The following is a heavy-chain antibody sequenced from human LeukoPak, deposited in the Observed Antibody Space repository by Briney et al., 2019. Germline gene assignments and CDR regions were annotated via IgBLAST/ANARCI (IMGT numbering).Heavy chain of an antibody. Sequence: ASAKVSCKASGYTFTSYDINWVRQATGQGLEWMGWMNPNSGNTGYAQKFQGRVTMTRDTSISTAYMELSSLRSEDTAVYYCARMSYYDSSGDNWFDPWGQGTLVTVSS. V-gene: IGHV1-8*01. CDR2: MNPNSGNT. J-gene: IGHJ5*02. D-gene: IGHD3-22*01. CDR3: ARMSYYDSSGDNWFDP. CDR1: GYTFTSYD.